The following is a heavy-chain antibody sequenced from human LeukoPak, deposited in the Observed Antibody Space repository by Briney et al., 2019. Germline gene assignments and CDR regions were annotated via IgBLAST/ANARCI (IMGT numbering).Heavy chain of an antibody. Sequence: SVKVSCKASVCTFSSYAISWVRQAPGQGLEWMGGIIPIFGTANYAQKFQGGVTITADESTSTAYMELSSLRSEDTAVYYCATGSLVPGAGMDVWGQGTTVTVSS. D-gene: IGHD1-26*01. CDR1: VCTFSSYA. V-gene: IGHV1-69*01. J-gene: IGHJ6*02. CDR3: ATGSLVPGAGMDV. CDR2: IIPIFGTA.